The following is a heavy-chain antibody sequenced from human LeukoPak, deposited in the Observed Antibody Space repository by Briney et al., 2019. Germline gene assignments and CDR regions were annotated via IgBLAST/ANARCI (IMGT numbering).Heavy chain of an antibody. D-gene: IGHD2-15*01. V-gene: IGHV4-4*02. J-gene: IGHJ5*02. Sequence: SSETLSLTCGVSGGSISSTNWWTWVRQPPGKGLEWIGEVHLDGRTNYSPSLQSRLAMSVDFSENHISLKLTSVTAADTAVYYCARSYCSGGSCYSGWFDPWGQGTLVTVSS. CDR2: VHLDGRT. CDR3: ARSYCSGGSCYSGWFDP. CDR1: GGSISSTNW.